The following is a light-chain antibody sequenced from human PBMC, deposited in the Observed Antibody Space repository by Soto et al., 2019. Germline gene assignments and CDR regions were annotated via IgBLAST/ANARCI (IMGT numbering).Light chain of an antibody. V-gene: IGLV2-14*03. CDR1: SSDVGGYNY. Sequence: QSVLTQPASVSGSPGQSITISCTGTSSDVGGYNYVSWYQQHPGKAPKLMIYDVSNRPSGVSNRFSGSKSGNTASLTISGLQAEDEADYYCSSYTSSSTLVVFGGGTQRTVL. CDR3: SSYTSSSTLVV. CDR2: DVS. J-gene: IGLJ2*01.